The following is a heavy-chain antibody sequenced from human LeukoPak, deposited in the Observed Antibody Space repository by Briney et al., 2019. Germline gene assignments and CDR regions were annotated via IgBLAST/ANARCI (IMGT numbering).Heavy chain of an antibody. Sequence: GGSLRLSCAASGFTFSSYWMHWVRQAPGKGLMWVSRIKSDGSETSYADSVKGRFTISRDNSKNTLYLQMNSLRAEDTAVYYCAKGRIVGATRVYYFDYWGQGTLVTVSS. J-gene: IGHJ4*02. CDR1: GFTFSSYW. CDR3: AKGRIVGATRVYYFDY. V-gene: IGHV3-74*01. D-gene: IGHD1-26*01. CDR2: IKSDGSET.